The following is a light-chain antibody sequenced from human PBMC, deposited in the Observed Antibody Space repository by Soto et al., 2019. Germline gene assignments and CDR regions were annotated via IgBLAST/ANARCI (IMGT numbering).Light chain of an antibody. J-gene: IGKJ4*01. Sequence: EIVLTQSPGTLSLSPGERATLSCRASQSVSSSYLAWYQQKPGQAPRLLIYGASSRATGIPERVSGSGSGTDFTLTISRLEPEDFAVYSCQQYGSSPLTFGGGTKVEIK. CDR3: QQYGSSPLT. V-gene: IGKV3-20*01. CDR2: GAS. CDR1: QSVSSSY.